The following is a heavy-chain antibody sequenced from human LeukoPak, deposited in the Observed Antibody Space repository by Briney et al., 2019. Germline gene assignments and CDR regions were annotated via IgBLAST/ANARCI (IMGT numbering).Heavy chain of an antibody. CDR3: ASRGVAAAYDAFDI. V-gene: IGHV4-59*08. CDR1: GGSISSDY. Sequence: SETLSLTCTVSGGSISSDYWSWIRQPPGKGLEWIGYIYYSGSTNYNPSLKSRVTISVDTSKNQFSLKLTSVTAADTAVYYCASRGVAAAYDAFDIWGQGTMVTVSS. D-gene: IGHD6-13*01. CDR2: IYYSGST. J-gene: IGHJ3*02.